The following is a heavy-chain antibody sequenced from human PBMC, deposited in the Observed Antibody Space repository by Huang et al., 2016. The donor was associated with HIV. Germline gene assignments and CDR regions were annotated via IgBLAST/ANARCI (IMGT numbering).Heavy chain of an antibody. CDR3: ARDRGQQLSPFDS. CDR1: GFSLDSYN. Sequence: EVQLVESGGGLVKPGGSLRLSCAASGFSLDSYNMYWVRQTPGKGLQWGSAISPMSSFLDYADSVKGRCSISRDNAKNSLYLQMNNLRGEDTAVYYCARDRGQQLSPFDSWGQGTLVTVSS. D-gene: IGHD6-13*01. V-gene: IGHV3-21*01. J-gene: IGHJ4*02. CDR2: ISPMSSFL.